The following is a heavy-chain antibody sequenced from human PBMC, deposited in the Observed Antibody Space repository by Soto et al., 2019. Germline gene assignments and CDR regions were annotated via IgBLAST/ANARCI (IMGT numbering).Heavy chain of an antibody. V-gene: IGHV3-48*02. CDR1: GFTFSSYS. CDR3: ARDPMDIVVVPASAGFDP. D-gene: IGHD2-2*03. Sequence: GGSLRLSCAASGFTFSSYSMNWVRQAPGKGLEWVSYISSSSSTIYYADSVKGRFTISRDNAKNSLYLQMNSLRDEDTAVYYCARDPMDIVVVPASAGFDPWGQGTLVTVSS. CDR2: ISSSSSTI. J-gene: IGHJ5*02.